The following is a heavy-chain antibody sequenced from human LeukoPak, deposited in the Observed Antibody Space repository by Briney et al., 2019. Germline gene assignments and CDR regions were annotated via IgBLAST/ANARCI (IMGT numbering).Heavy chain of an antibody. CDR3: ARTDYGDYGGWLDP. CDR1: GGSFSGYY. J-gene: IGHJ5*02. V-gene: IGHV4-34*01. CDR2: INHSGST. Sequence: SETLSLTCAVYGGSFSGYYWSWIRQPPGKGLEWIGEINHSGSTNYNPSLKSRVTISVDTSKNQFSLKLSSVTAADTAVYYCARTDYGDYGGWLDPWGQGTLVTVSS. D-gene: IGHD4-17*01.